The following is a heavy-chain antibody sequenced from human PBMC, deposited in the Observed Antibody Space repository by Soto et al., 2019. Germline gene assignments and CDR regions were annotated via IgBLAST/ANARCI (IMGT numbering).Heavy chain of an antibody. Sequence: PSETLSLTCTVSVGSVISGSYYWSWIRQPPGKGLEWIGYMYYSGSTNYNPSLKSRVTISLDTSKNQFSLKLSSVTAADTAVYFCARTRDFWSGNDAFDIWGQGTMVTVS. D-gene: IGHD3-3*01. V-gene: IGHV4-61*01. CDR2: MYYSGST. J-gene: IGHJ3*02. CDR1: VGSVISGSYY. CDR3: ARTRDFWSGNDAFDI.